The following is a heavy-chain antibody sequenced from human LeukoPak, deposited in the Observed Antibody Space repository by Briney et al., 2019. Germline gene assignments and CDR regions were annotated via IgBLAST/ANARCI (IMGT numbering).Heavy chain of an antibody. Sequence: NRGKSLKISCKTSGYIFTDYWIGWVRQVPGKGLEWMGIIYPDDSDTRYSPSFQGQVTISADKSTSTAYLQWSSLKASDTAMYYCARGAPIFYYFESWGQGTLVSVSA. CDR3: ARGAPIFYYFES. J-gene: IGHJ4*02. CDR1: GYIFTDYW. CDR2: IYPDDSDT. V-gene: IGHV5-51*01.